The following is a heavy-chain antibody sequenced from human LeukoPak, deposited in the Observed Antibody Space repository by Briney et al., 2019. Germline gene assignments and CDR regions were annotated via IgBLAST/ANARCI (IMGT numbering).Heavy chain of an antibody. Sequence: ASVKVSCKSSGYTFTGYYMHWVRQAPGQGLEWMGWINPNNGGTNYAQKFQGRVTMTLDTSISTGYMELSRLRSDDTAIYFCARVDGGEWYYFDYWGQGTLVTVFS. CDR1: GYTFTGYY. J-gene: IGHJ4*02. V-gene: IGHV1-2*02. CDR3: ARVDGGEWYYFDY. CDR2: INPNNGGT. D-gene: IGHD2-8*02.